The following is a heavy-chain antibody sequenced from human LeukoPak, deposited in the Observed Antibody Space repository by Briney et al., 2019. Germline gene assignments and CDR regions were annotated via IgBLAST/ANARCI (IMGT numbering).Heavy chain of an antibody. Sequence: SETLSLTCSVSGDSISSHFWSWIRQPPGKGLEWIGYIYTSGSTNYNPSLKSRVTISVDTSKNQFSLKLSSVTAADTAVYYCARQVARGYDFWSGYSTAFDYWGQGTLVTVSS. V-gene: IGHV4-4*09. CDR3: ARQVARGYDFWSGYSTAFDY. CDR1: GDSISSHF. D-gene: IGHD3-3*01. J-gene: IGHJ4*02. CDR2: IYTSGST.